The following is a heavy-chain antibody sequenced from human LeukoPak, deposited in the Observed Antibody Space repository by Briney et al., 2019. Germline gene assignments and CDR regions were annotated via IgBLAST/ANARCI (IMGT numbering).Heavy chain of an antibody. CDR1: GGSISSSSYY. Sequence: PSETLSLTCTVSGGSISSSSYYLGWIRQPPGKGLEWIGSIYYSGSTYYNPSLKSRVTISVDTSKNQFSLKLSSVTAADTAVYYCARSTVGATDYWGQGTLVTVSS. CDR2: IYYSGST. J-gene: IGHJ4*02. V-gene: IGHV4-39*01. CDR3: ARSTVGATDY. D-gene: IGHD1-26*01.